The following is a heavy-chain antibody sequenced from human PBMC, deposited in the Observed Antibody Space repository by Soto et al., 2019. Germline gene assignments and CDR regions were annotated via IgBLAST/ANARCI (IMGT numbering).Heavy chain of an antibody. CDR2: IIPMFGTT. Sequence: QVQLVQSGAEVKKAGSSVKVSCEASGGTFGTYAISWVRQAPGQGFEWMGGIIPMFGTTNYAQKFQGRGTITADTATNTAYMEVYSLRSEDTAVYYCARYCSSDTCRKYQYYGMDVWGQGTTVTVSS. CDR1: GGTFGTYA. V-gene: IGHV1-69*06. J-gene: IGHJ6*02. D-gene: IGHD2-2*01. CDR3: ARYCSSDTCRKYQYYGMDV.